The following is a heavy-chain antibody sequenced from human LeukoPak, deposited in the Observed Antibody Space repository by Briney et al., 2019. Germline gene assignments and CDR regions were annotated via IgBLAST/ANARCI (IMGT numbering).Heavy chain of an antibody. Sequence: KPSETLSLTCAVYGGSFSGYYWSWIRQPPGKELEWIGEINHSGSTNYNPSLKSRVTISVDTSKNQFSLKLSSVTAADTAVYYCARAIFGVVIIPNWFDPWGQGTLVTVSS. V-gene: IGHV4-34*01. CDR1: GGSFSGYY. CDR3: ARAIFGVVIIPNWFDP. D-gene: IGHD3-3*01. J-gene: IGHJ5*02. CDR2: INHSGST.